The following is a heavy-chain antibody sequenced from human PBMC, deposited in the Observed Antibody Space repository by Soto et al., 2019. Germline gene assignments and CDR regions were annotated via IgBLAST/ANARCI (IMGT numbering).Heavy chain of an antibody. J-gene: IGHJ6*02. CDR3: ALAAAGTFYYYGMDV. D-gene: IGHD6-13*01. V-gene: IGHV3-21*01. Sequence: EVQLVESGGGLVKPGGSLRLSCAASGFTFSSYSMNWVRQAPGKGLEWVSSISSSSSYIYYADSVKGRFTISRDNAKNSLYLQMNSLRAEDTAVYYCALAAAGTFYYYGMDVWGQGTTVTVSS. CDR1: GFTFSSYS. CDR2: ISSSSSYI.